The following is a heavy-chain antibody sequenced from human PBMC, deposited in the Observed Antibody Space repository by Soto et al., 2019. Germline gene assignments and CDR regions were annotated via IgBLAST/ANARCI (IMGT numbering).Heavy chain of an antibody. V-gene: IGHV1-3*01. CDR2: INAGNGNT. D-gene: IGHD3-16*01. J-gene: IGHJ2*01. Sequence: ASVKVSCKASGYTFTSYAMHWVRQAPGQRLEWMGWINAGNGNTKYSQKFQGRVTITRDTSASTAYMELSSLRSEDTAVYYCARARFLGEPDDWYFELWGRGTLVTVSS. CDR3: ARARFLGEPDDWYFEL. CDR1: GYTFTSYA.